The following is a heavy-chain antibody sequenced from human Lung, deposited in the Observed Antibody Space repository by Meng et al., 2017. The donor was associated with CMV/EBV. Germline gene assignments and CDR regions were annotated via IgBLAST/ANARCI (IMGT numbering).Heavy chain of an antibody. CDR2: IDDSGST. CDR1: GFSSNSNIR. D-gene: IGHD1-26*01. CDR3: ARGKQDAWELLAY. Sequence: QLQLQKSGPVVVNPSGSLCLPCWVPGFSSNSNIRWTWVRQPPGKGLYWIGDIDDSGSTNYTPSLNSRISISLDKSKNHFSLKVNSVTAADTAVYYCARGKQDAWELLAYWGQGALVTVSS. V-gene: IGHV4-4*02. J-gene: IGHJ4*02.